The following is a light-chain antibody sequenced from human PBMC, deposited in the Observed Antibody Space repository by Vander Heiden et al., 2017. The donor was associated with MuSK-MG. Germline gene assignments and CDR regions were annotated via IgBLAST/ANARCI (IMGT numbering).Light chain of an antibody. CDR1: QSVSTNF. V-gene: IGKV3-20*01. Sequence: EIVLTQSPGILSLSPGEGATLSCRASQSVSTNFLAWYQQKPGQAPKLLIHGASSRATGIPDRFSGAGSGTDFTLTISRLEPEDFAVYYCQQYCSSPITFGRGTRL. CDR2: GAS. CDR3: QQYCSSPIT. J-gene: IGKJ5*01.